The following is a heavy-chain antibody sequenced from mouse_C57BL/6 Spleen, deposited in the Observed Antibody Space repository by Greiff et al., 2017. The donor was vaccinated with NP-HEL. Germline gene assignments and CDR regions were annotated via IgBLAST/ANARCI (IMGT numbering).Heavy chain of an antibody. V-gene: IGHV1-64*01. J-gene: IGHJ1*03. CDR2: IHPNSGST. CDR1: GYTFTSYW. CDR3: ARDRDWYFDV. Sequence: QVQLQQSGAELVKPGASVKLSCKASGYTFTSYWMHWVKQRPGQGLEWIGMIHPNSGSTNYNEKFKSKATLTVDKSSSTAYMQLSSLTSEDSAVYYCARDRDWYFDVWGTGTTVTVSS.